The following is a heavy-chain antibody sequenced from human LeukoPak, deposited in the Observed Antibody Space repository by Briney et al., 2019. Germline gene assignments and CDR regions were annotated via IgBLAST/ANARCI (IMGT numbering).Heavy chain of an antibody. J-gene: IGHJ6*02. CDR1: GFTFSSYG. Sequence: GGSLRLSCAASGFTFSSYGMHWVRQAPGKGLEWVAVISYDGSNKYYADSVKGRFTISRDNSKNTLYLQMNSLRAEDTAVYYCAKSRRPVVVRGVMGMDVWGQGTTVTVSS. CDR3: AKSRRPVVVRGVMGMDV. D-gene: IGHD3-10*01. CDR2: ISYDGSNK. V-gene: IGHV3-30*18.